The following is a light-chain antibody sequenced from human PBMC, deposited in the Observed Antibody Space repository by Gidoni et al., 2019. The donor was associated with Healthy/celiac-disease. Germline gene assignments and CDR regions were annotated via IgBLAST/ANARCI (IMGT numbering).Light chain of an antibody. CDR3: QQYGSSPPYT. Sequence: EIVLPQSPRPLSLSPGERATLSCRASQSVSSSDLAWYQQKPGQAPRLLIYGASSRATGIPDRFSGSGSGTDFTLTISRLEPEDFAVYYCQQYGSSPPYTFGQGTKLEIK. J-gene: IGKJ2*01. CDR2: GAS. V-gene: IGKV3-20*01. CDR1: QSVSSSD.